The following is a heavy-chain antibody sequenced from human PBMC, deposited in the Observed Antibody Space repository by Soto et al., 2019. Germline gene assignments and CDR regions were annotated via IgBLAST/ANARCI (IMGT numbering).Heavy chain of an antibody. CDR1: GDIVSSNSAA. Sequence: SQTLSLTCAISGDIVSSNSAAWNCIGQSPSRGLEWLGRTYYRSKWYNDYAVSVKSRITINPDTSKNQFSLQLNSVTPEDTAVYYCARDPLLTGTRGWDYYYGMDVWGQGTTVTVSS. CDR3: ARDPLLTGTRGWDYYYGMDV. J-gene: IGHJ6*02. D-gene: IGHD1-7*01. CDR2: TYYRSKWYN. V-gene: IGHV6-1*01.